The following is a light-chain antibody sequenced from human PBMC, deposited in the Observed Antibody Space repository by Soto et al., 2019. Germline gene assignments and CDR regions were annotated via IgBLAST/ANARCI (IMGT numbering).Light chain of an antibody. CDR3: QQYKSWPIT. V-gene: IGKV3D-15*01. CDR2: GAS. J-gene: IGKJ5*01. CDR1: QSINRD. Sequence: DIVLTKSPCTLSLSPGERATLSCSASQSINRDLAWYVQKPGQAPRRVVYGASTWATGVPPRFTGSGSGTEFTLTISGLQSEDFAVYYCQQYKSWPITVGQGTRLEIK.